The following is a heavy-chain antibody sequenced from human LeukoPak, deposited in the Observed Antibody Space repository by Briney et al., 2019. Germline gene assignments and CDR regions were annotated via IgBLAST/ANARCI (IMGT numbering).Heavy chain of an antibody. D-gene: IGHD6-6*01. CDR2: IIPIFGTA. V-gene: IGHV1-69*13. Sequence: ASVKVSCKASGGTFSSYAISWVRQAPGQGLEWMGGIIPIFGTANYAQKFQGRVTITADESTSTAYMELSSLRSEDTAVYYCAIEYSSSSRSQDYWGQGTLVTVSS. CDR1: GGTFSSYA. J-gene: IGHJ4*02. CDR3: AIEYSSSSRSQDY.